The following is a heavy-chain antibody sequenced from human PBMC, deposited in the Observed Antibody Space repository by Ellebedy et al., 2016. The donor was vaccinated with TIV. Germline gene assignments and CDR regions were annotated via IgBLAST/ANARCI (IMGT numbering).Heavy chain of an antibody. Sequence: MPGGSLRLSCTVSGGSISSSSYYWGWIRQPPGKGLEWIGSIYYSGSTYYNPSLKSRVTISVDTSKNQISLKLSSVTAADTAVYYCVFGSYYSSLGVDYWGQGTLVTVSS. J-gene: IGHJ4*02. V-gene: IGHV4-39*01. CDR2: IYYSGST. CDR3: VFGSYYSSLGVDY. CDR1: GGSISSSSYY. D-gene: IGHD1-26*01.